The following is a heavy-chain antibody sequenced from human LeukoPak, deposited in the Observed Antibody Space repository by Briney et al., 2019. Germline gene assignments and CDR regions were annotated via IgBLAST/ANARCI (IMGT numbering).Heavy chain of an antibody. CDR2: INPNSGGT. J-gene: IGHJ4*02. CDR3: ARASPYSSTSQGDFDY. V-gene: IGHV1-2*06. CDR1: GYTFTGYY. D-gene: IGHD6-13*01. Sequence: ASVKVSCKASGYTFTGYYMHWVRQAPGQGLEWMGRINPNSGGTNYAQKFQGRVTMTRDTSISTAYMELSRLRSDDTAVYYCARASPYSSTSQGDFDYGGQGTLVTVSS.